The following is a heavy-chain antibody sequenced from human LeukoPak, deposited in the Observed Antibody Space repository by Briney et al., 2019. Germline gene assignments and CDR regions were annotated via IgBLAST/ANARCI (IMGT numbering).Heavy chain of an antibody. J-gene: IGHJ4*02. D-gene: IGHD6-19*01. CDR3: VRGGQWLLHY. CDR1: GVRFNDYA. V-gene: IGHV3-43*02. Sequence: PGGSLRLSCAASGVRFNDYAMHWVRQAPGNSPEWVSLISGDGGSTYYADSVKGRFTISRDNSKNSLYLEMNSLRNEDTALYFCVRGGQWLLHYWGQGTLVTVSS. CDR2: ISGDGGST.